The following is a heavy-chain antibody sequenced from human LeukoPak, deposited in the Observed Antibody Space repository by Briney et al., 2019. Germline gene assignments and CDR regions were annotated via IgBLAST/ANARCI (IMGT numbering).Heavy chain of an antibody. J-gene: IGHJ4*02. D-gene: IGHD2-15*01. V-gene: IGHV4-61*08. CDR3: ARIHRYCSGGACYVLDN. CDR2: IYYSGST. CDR1: GGSISSGGYY. Sequence: RPSETLSLTCTVSGGSISSGGYYWSWIRQHPGKGLEWIGYIYYSGSTNYNPSFKSRITISVDTSRNQFSLQLSSVTAADTAVYYCARIHRYCSGGACYVLDNWGQGTLVAVSS.